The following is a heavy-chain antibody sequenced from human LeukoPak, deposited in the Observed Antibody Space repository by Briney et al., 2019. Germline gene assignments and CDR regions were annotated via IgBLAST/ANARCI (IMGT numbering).Heavy chain of an antibody. J-gene: IGHJ4*02. CDR2: IWYDGSNK. V-gene: IGHV3-33*06. D-gene: IGHD2-21*01. CDR3: AKIGLDIPSCDY. Sequence: GGSLRLSCAASGFTFSSYGMHWVRQAPGKGLEWVAVIWYDGSNKYYADSVKGRFTISRDNSKNTLYLQMNSLRAEDTAVYYCAKIGLDIPSCDYWGQGTLVTVSS. CDR1: GFTFSSYG.